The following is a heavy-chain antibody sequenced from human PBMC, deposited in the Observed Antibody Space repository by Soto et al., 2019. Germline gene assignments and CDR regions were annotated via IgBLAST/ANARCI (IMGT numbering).Heavy chain of an antibody. CDR2: ISSSSSYI. V-gene: IGHV3-21*01. CDR1: GFTFSSYS. D-gene: IGHD2-15*01. CDR3: ARDLKVVVAATHSPKMWYGMDV. J-gene: IGHJ6*02. Sequence: EVQLVESGGGLVKPGGSLRLSCAASGFTFSSYSMNWVRQAPGKGLEWVSSISSSSSYIYYADSVKGRFTISRDNAKNSLYLQMNSLRAEDTAVYYCARDLKVVVAATHSPKMWYGMDVWGQGTTVTVSS.